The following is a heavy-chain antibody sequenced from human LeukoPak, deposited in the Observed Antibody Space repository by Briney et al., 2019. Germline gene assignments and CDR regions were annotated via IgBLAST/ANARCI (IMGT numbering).Heavy chain of an antibody. CDR1: GGSISSYY. J-gene: IGHJ3*02. V-gene: IGHV4-59*08. CDR3: ARMGDIVVVPAADTDPSHAFDI. CDR2: IYYSGST. Sequence: SETLSLTCTVSGGSISSYYWSWIRQPPGKGLEWIGYIYYSGSTYYNPSLKSRVTISVDTSKNQFSLKLSSVTAADTAVYYCARMGDIVVVPAADTDPSHAFDIWGQGTMVTVSS. D-gene: IGHD2-2*01.